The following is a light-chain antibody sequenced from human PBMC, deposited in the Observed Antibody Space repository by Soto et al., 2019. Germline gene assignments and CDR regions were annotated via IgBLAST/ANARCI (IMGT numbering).Light chain of an antibody. CDR3: AVWDDSLNGVV. J-gene: IGLJ2*01. CDR1: SSNVGNNA. CDR2: YDD. Sequence: QSALTQPPSVSEAPRQRVTISCSGSSSNVGNNAVNWYQQLPGKAPKLLIYYDDLLPSGVSDRFSGSKSGTSASLAISGLQSEEEADYYCAVWDDSLNGVVFGGGTKLTVL. V-gene: IGLV1-36*01.